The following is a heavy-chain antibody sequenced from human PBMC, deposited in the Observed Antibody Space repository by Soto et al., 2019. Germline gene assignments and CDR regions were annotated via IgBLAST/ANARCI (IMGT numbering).Heavy chain of an antibody. D-gene: IGHD2-2*01. Sequence: PSETLSLTCTVSGGSISSYYWSWIRQPPGKGLEWIGYIYYSGSTNYNPSLKSRVTISVDTSKNQFSLKLSSVTAADTAVYYCAITSYCSSTSCFDYWGQGTLVTVSS. CDR1: GGSISSYY. CDR3: AITSYCSSTSCFDY. J-gene: IGHJ4*02. CDR2: IYYSGST. V-gene: IGHV4-59*08.